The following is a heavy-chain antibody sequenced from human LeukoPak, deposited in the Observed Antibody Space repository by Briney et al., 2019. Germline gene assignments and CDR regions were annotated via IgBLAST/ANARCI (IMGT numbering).Heavy chain of an antibody. D-gene: IGHD6-13*01. CDR2: ISSSSSYT. V-gene: IGHV3-11*06. CDR3: ARAVHSSSSEWYYYYGMDV. CDR1: GFTFSDYY. Sequence: PGGSLRLSCAASGFTFSDYYMSWIRQAPGKGREGVSYISSSSSYTNYADSVKGRFTTSRDNAKNSLYLQMNSLRAEDTAVYYCARAVHSSSSEWYYYYGMDVWGKGTTVTVSS. J-gene: IGHJ6*04.